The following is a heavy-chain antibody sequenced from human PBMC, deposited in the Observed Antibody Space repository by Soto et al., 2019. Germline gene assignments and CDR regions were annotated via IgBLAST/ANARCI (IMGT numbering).Heavy chain of an antibody. Sequence: GESLKISCKGSGYSFTSYWISWVRQMPGKVLEWMGRIDPSDSYTNYSPSFQGHVTISADKSISTAYLQWSSLKASDTAMYYCATQTTAYYYGSGGFDYWGXGTLVKVSS. CDR3: ATQTTAYYYGSGGFDY. V-gene: IGHV5-10-1*01. CDR1: GYSFTSYW. J-gene: IGHJ4*01. CDR2: IDPSDSYT. D-gene: IGHD3-10*01.